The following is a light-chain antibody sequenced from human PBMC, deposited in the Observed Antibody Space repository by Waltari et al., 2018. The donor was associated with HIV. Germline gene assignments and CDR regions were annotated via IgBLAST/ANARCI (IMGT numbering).Light chain of an antibody. CDR2: NRN. CDR1: TGAVTSGYY. V-gene: IGLV7-43*01. J-gene: IGLJ3*02. CDR3: LLYYGGAWV. Sequence: QTVVTQEPSLTVPPGGTVTLTCASSTGAVTSGYYPNWFQQKPGQAPRSLIYNRNDKHSWTPARFSGSLLGGKGALTLSGVQPEDEAEYHCLLYYGGAWVFGGGTKLTVL.